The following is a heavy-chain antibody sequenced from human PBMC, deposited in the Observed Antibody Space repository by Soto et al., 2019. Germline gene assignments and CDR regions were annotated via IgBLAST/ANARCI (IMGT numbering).Heavy chain of an antibody. J-gene: IGHJ4*02. CDR3: AREHDSSGYSLDY. D-gene: IGHD3-22*01. Sequence: QGQVVESGGGVVQPGRYLRLSCAASGFTFSSYAMHWVRQAPVEGLEWVAVISYDGTNQYYADSVKGRFTISRDNSKNTLALQMHSLTAEDTDVYYCAREHDSSGYSLDYWGQGTLVTVSS. V-gene: IGHV3-30-3*01. CDR2: ISYDGTNQ. CDR1: GFTFSSYA.